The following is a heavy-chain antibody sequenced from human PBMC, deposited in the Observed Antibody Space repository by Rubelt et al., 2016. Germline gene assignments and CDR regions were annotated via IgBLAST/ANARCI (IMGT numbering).Heavy chain of an antibody. CDR1: GGSITSNNYH. Sequence: QLQLQESGPGLVKPSETLSLTCSVSGGSITSNNYHWGWIRQPPGKGLEWIGTIDYSGATYYDPSLKSRVTIFVDTSKNQFAFELSSVTGADAAVYYCARYDGVMGQNDPWGQGTLVTVSS. D-gene: IGHD2-8*01. J-gene: IGHJ5*02. CDR2: IDYSGAT. CDR3: ARYDGVMGQNDP. V-gene: IGHV4-39*01.